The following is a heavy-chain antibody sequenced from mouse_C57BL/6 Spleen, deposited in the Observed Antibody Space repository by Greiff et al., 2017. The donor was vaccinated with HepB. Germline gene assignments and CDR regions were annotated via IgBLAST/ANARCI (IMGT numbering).Heavy chain of an antibody. CDR3: ASTANWDGGFAD. Sequence: VQLQQSGPELVKPGASVKISCKASGYTFTDYYMNWVKQSHGKGLEWIGDINPNNGGTSYNQKFKGKATLTVDKSSSTAYMELRSLTSEDSAVYYCASTANWDGGFADWGKGTLVTVSA. CDR2: INPNNGGT. V-gene: IGHV1-26*01. D-gene: IGHD4-1*01. J-gene: IGHJ3*01. CDR1: GYTFTDYY.